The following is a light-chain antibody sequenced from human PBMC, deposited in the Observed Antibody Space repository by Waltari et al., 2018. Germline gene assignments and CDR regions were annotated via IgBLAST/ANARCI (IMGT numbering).Light chain of an antibody. V-gene: IGKV1-5*01. J-gene: IGKJ1*01. CDR2: DAS. CDR3: QQYYQWPWT. CDR1: RSVDTW. Sequence: DIQLTQSPSTLSASIGDKVTITCRASRSVDTWLAWYQQRPGTPPKFLIYDASSLENGGPSRFSGSGSGTEFTLSITSLQPDDFAVYYCQQYYQWPWTFGQGTKVEIK.